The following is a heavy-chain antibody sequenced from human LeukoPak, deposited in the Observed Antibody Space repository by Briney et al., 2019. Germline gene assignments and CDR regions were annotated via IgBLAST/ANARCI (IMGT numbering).Heavy chain of an antibody. V-gene: IGHV1-2*02. J-gene: IGHJ4*02. CDR2: INPNSGGT. D-gene: IGHD6-13*01. CDR3: ARSSSWYFVDY. CDR1: GYTFTSYG. Sequence: ASVKVSCKASGYTFTSYGISWVRQAPGQGLEWMGWINPNSGGTNYAQKFQGRVTMTRDTSISTAYMELSRLRSDDTAVYYCARSSSWYFVDYWGQGTLVTVSS.